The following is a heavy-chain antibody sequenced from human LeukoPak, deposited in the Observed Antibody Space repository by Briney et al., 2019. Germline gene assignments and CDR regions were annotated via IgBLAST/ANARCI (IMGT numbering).Heavy chain of an antibody. Sequence: SETLSLTCTVSGGSISSYYWSWIRQPAGKGLEWIGRIYTSGSTNYNPSLKSRVTISVDTSKNQFSLKLSSVTAADTAVYYCARSVRGAMSGYYYYMDVWGKGTTVTISS. CDR2: IYTSGST. V-gene: IGHV4-4*07. CDR1: GGSISSYY. J-gene: IGHJ6*03. CDR3: ARSVRGAMSGYYYYMDV. D-gene: IGHD3-10*01.